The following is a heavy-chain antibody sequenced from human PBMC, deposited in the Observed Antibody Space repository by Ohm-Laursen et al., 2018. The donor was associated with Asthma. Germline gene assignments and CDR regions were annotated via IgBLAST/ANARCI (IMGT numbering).Heavy chain of an antibody. CDR2: IYHSVST. CDR3: ARHVYCSGGSCYVYWYFDL. J-gene: IGHJ2*01. D-gene: IGHD2-15*01. V-gene: IGHV4-30-4*02. CDR1: GGSIGSDDYY. Sequence: SDTLSLTCTVSGGSIGSDDYYWSWIRQPPGKGLEWIGYIYHSVSTYYSPSLKSRVTISVTTSKNQFSLKLSSVTAADTALYYCARHVYCSGGSCYVYWYFDLWGRGTLVTVSS.